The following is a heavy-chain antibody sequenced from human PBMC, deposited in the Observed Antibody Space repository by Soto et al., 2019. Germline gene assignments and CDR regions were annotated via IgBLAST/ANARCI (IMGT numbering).Heavy chain of an antibody. V-gene: IGHV3-23*01. Sequence: EVQVLESGGGLVQPGGSLRLSCAGSGFTFSSYAMSWVRQAPGKGLEWVSTISGSGGSTYYADSVKGRFTISRDNSKNTLDPQMNNLRAEDTAVYYCAKDTRNTVCQVDYWCQGALVTVSS. CDR3: AKDTRNTVCQVDY. J-gene: IGHJ4*02. D-gene: IGHD4-4*01. CDR2: ISGSGGST. CDR1: GFTFSSYA.